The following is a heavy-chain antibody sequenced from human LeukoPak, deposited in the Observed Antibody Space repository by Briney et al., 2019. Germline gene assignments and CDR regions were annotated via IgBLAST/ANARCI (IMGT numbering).Heavy chain of an antibody. CDR2: IYYSGST. J-gene: IGHJ2*01. CDR1: GASLNSGGYY. D-gene: IGHD2-15*01. V-gene: IGHV4-61*08. CDR3: AREGWDL. Sequence: SETLSLTCTVSGASLNSGGYYWNWIRQPPGKGPEWIGYIYYSGSTNYNRSLKSRVTISVDTSKNQFSLKLTSVTAADTAVYYCAREGWDLWGRGTLVTVSS.